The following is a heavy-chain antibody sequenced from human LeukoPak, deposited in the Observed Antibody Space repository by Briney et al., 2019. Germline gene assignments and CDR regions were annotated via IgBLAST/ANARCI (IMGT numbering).Heavy chain of an antibody. CDR1: GFTFSSYS. D-gene: IGHD6-19*01. CDR3: ARDWSFREFSSGWYNGVDY. Sequence: GGSLRLSCAASGFTFSSYSMNWVRQAPGKGLEWVSSISSSSSYIYYADSVKGRFTISRDNAKNSLYLQMNSLRAEDTAVYYCARDWSFREFSSGWYNGVDYWGQGTLVTVSS. J-gene: IGHJ4*02. V-gene: IGHV3-21*01. CDR2: ISSSSSYI.